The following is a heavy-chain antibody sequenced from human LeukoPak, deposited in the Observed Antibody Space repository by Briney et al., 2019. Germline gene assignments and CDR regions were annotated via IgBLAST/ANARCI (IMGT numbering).Heavy chain of an antibody. D-gene: IGHD3-10*01. Sequence: GGSLRLSCVASRFTFSSYNMNWVRQAPGKGLEWVSSISSTSSYIYYADSVKGRFTISRDNAKNSLYLQMNSLRAEDTAVYYCARAGVRGVTNQSNFDQWGQGTLVTVSS. CDR1: RFTFSSYN. J-gene: IGHJ4*02. CDR3: ARAGVRGVTNQSNFDQ. V-gene: IGHV3-21*01. CDR2: ISSTSSYI.